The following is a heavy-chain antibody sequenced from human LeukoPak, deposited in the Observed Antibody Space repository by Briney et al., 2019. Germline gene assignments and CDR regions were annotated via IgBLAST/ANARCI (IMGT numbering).Heavy chain of an antibody. V-gene: IGHV3-30*18. CDR1: GFTFSSYG. CDR3: AKVVRGGDFWSGYYYGMDV. Sequence: GRSLRLSCVASGFTFSSYGMHWVRQAPGKGLEWVAVISYDGSNKYYADSVKGRFTISRDNSKNTLYLQMNSLRAEDTAVYYCAKVVRGGDFWSGYYYGMDVWGQGTTVTVSS. J-gene: IGHJ6*02. D-gene: IGHD3-3*01. CDR2: ISYDGSNK.